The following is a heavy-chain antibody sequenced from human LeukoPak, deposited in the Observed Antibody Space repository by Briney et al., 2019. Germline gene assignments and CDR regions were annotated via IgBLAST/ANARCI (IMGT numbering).Heavy chain of an antibody. Sequence: PGGSLRLSCAASGFTVSSNYMSWVRQAPGKGLEWVSVIYSGGSTYYADSVKGRFTISRDNSKNTLYLQMNSLRAEDTAVYYCARSMIVVVKGAFDIWGQGTMVTVSS. CDR2: IYSGGST. CDR1: GFTVSSNY. CDR3: ARSMIVVVKGAFDI. V-gene: IGHV3-53*01. D-gene: IGHD3-22*01. J-gene: IGHJ3*02.